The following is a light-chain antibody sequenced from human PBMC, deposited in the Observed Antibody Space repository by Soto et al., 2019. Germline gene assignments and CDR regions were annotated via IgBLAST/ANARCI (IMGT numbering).Light chain of an antibody. CDR1: SNDICGYNY. J-gene: IGLJ1*01. CDR2: DVS. CDR3: SSYTSSSSYV. V-gene: IGLV2-14*01. Sequence: QSALTQPASVSASPGQSITISCTGTSNDICGYNYVSWYQQHPGKAPKLMIYDVSNRPSGVSNRFSGSKSGNTASLTISWLQAEDEADYYCSSYTSSSSYVFGTGTKVTVL.